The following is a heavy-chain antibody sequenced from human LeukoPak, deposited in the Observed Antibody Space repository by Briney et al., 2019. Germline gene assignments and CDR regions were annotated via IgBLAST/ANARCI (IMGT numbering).Heavy chain of an antibody. Sequence: GGSLRLSCAASGFTFSSYWISWVRQAPGKGLEWVANIKQEGSEKYYVDSVKGRFTISRDNAKNSLYLQMNRLRAEDTAGYYCARGPPWQWLVLWHFDDWGQGTLVTVSS. D-gene: IGHD6-19*01. CDR2: IKQEGSEK. V-gene: IGHV3-7*01. J-gene: IGHJ4*02. CDR1: GFTFSSYW. CDR3: ARGPPWQWLVLWHFDD.